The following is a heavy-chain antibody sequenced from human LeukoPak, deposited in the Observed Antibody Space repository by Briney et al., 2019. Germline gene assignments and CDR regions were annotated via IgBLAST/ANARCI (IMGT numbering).Heavy chain of an antibody. J-gene: IGHJ4*02. Sequence: GGSLRLSCVASGFTFSIYTMSWVRQAPGKGLEWVSTITSSSSSMYSADSVKGRLTISRDNAKNSLYLQMNSLRAEDTAVYYCARDLAWGGYWGQGTLVTVSS. CDR2: ITSSSSSM. CDR1: GFTFSIYT. V-gene: IGHV3-21*06. CDR3: ARDLAWGGY. D-gene: IGHD7-27*01.